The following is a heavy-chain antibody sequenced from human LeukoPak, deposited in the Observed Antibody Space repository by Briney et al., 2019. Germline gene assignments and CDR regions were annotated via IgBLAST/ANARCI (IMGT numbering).Heavy chain of an antibody. Sequence: GGSLRLSCAASGFTFRNHGMYWVRQAPGKGLEWVAVIWYDGSNKYYGDSVRGRFTISRDNSKNTLYLQMDSLRVEDTAVYYCARKRPNYFDYWGQGTLVTVSS. CDR3: ARKRPNYFDY. J-gene: IGHJ4*02. V-gene: IGHV3-33*03. CDR2: IWYDGSNK. CDR1: GFTFRNHG.